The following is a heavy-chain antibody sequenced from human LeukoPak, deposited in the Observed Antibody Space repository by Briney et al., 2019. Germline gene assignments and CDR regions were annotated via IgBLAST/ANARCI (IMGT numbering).Heavy chain of an antibody. J-gene: IGHJ2*01. Sequence: ASVKVSCKASGGTFSSYAISWVRQAPGQGLEWMGGIIPIFGTANYAQKFQGRVTITTDESTSTAYMELSSLRSEDTAVYYCARDITWVNLAYCSGGSCHRYFDLWGRGTLVTVSS. V-gene: IGHV1-69*05. CDR1: GGTFSSYA. CDR2: IIPIFGTA. CDR3: ARDITWVNLAYCSGGSCHRYFDL. D-gene: IGHD2-15*01.